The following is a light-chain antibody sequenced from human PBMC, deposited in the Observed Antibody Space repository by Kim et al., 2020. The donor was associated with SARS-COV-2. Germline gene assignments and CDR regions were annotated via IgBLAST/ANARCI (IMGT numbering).Light chain of an antibody. Sequence: NFMLTQPHSVSESPGKTVTISCTGSSGSIASNYVQWYQQRPGSAPTTVIYEDNQRPSGVPDLFSGSIDSSSNSASLTISGLKTEDEADYYCQSYDSSNRVFGGGTQLTVL. CDR3: QSYDSSNRV. CDR2: EDN. J-gene: IGLJ3*02. CDR1: SGSIASNY. V-gene: IGLV6-57*02.